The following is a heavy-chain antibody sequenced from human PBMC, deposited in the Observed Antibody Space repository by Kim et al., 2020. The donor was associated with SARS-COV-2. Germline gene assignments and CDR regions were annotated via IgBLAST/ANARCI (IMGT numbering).Heavy chain of an antibody. CDR1: GFTFSSYS. CDR2: ISSSSSYI. V-gene: IGHV3-21*01. J-gene: IGHJ4*02. D-gene: IGHD6-19*01. CDR3: ERDSNTYSSGWYGGTDY. Sequence: GGSLRLSCAASGFTFSSYSMNWVRQAPGKGLEWVSSISSSSSYIYYADSVKGRFTISRDNAKNSLYLQMNRLRAEDTAVYYCERDSNTYSSGWYGGTDYWGQGTLVTVSS.